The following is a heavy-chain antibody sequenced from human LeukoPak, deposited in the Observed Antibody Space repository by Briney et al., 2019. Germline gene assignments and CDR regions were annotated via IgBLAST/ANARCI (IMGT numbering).Heavy chain of an antibody. V-gene: IGHV3-53*01. J-gene: IGHJ4*02. CDR3: ARGGYSYAPFDY. Sequence: AGGSLRLSCAASGLSFSSYTMMWVRQAPGKGLEWVSVIYSGGSTYYADSVKGRFTISRDNSKNTLYLQMNSLRAEDTAVYYCARGGYSYAPFDYWGQGTLVTVSS. CDR2: IYSGGST. D-gene: IGHD5-18*01. CDR1: GLSFSSYT.